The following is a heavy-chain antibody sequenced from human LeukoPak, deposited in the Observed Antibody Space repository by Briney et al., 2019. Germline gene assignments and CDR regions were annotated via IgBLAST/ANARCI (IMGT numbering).Heavy chain of an antibody. V-gene: IGHV3-48*04. Sequence: PGGSLRLSCAASGFTFSTYPMNWVRQAPGKGLEWLSYISDTSSTIYYADSVKGRFTISRDNTKNSLYLQMNSLRAEDTAVYYCARGRAWELLGIDYWGQGTLVTVSS. CDR3: ARGRAWELLGIDY. CDR1: GFTFSTYP. J-gene: IGHJ4*02. D-gene: IGHD1-26*01. CDR2: ISDTSSTI.